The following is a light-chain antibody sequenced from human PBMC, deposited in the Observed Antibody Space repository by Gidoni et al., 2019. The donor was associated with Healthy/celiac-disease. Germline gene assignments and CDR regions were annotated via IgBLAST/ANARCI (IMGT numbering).Light chain of an antibody. V-gene: IGKV1-39*01. J-gene: IGKJ1*01. CDR2: AAS. CDR1: QSISSY. Sequence: DIQKTQSPSSLSASVGDRVTITCRASQSISSYLNWYQQKPGKAPKLLIYAASSLQSGVPSRFSGSGSGTDFTLTISSLQPEDFATYYCQQSYSTSWTFXQXTKVEIK. CDR3: QQSYSTSWT.